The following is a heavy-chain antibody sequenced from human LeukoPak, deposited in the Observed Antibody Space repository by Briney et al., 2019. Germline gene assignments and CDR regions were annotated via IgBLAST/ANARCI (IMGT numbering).Heavy chain of an antibody. Sequence: ASVKGSCKVSGYTLTELSMHWVRQAPGKGLGWMGGFDPEDGETIYAQRFQGRVTMTEDTSTDTAYMELSSLRSEDTAVYYCATPRDYGDYGFDYWGQGTLVTVSS. J-gene: IGHJ4*02. V-gene: IGHV1-24*01. CDR1: GYTLTELS. D-gene: IGHD4-17*01. CDR2: FDPEDGET. CDR3: ATPRDYGDYGFDY.